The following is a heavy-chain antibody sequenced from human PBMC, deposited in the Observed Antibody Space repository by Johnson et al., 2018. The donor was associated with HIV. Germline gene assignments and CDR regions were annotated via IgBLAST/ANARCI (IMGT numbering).Heavy chain of an antibody. CDR3: TTYKYDNSGNYHDAFDI. J-gene: IGHJ3*02. Sequence: QVQLVESGGGLVKPGGSLRLSCAASGFTFSDYYMSWIRQAPGKGLEWVSYISSSGSTSYADSVKGRFTISGDNAKNTLYLQMNSLRAEDTAVYYCTTYKYDNSGNYHDAFDIWGHGTMVTVAS. CDR1: GFTFSDYY. V-gene: IGHV3-11*06. CDR2: ISSSGST. D-gene: IGHD3-22*01.